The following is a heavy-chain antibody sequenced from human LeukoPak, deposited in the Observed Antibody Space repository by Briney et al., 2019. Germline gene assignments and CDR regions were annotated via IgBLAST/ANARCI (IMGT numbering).Heavy chain of an antibody. CDR3: ARARNYYGSGSPSDAFDI. CDR1: GFTFSSYS. J-gene: IGHJ3*02. V-gene: IGHV3-21*01. D-gene: IGHD3-10*01. Sequence: PGGSLRPSCAASGFTFSSYSMNWVRQAPGKGLEWVSSISSSSSYMYYADSVKGRFTISRDNAKNSLYLQMNSLRAEDTAVYYCARARNYYGSGSPSDAFDIWGQGTMVTVSS. CDR2: ISSSSSYM.